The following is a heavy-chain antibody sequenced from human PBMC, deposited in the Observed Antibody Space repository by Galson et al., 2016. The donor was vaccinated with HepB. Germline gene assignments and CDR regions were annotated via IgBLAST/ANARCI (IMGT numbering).Heavy chain of an antibody. CDR1: GRTFSRYW. V-gene: IGHV3-7*01. D-gene: IGHD2-21*01. CDR2: INQDVSEK. J-gene: IGHJ4*02. Sequence: SLRLSCAASGRTFSRYWMTWVRQAPGKGLEWVANINQDVSEKYYVDYVKGRFTITRDNAKNTMYLQMTSLSFEDTALYYCAAYCGDGSCHGNDYWGQGTLVTVSS. CDR3: AAYCGDGSCHGNDY.